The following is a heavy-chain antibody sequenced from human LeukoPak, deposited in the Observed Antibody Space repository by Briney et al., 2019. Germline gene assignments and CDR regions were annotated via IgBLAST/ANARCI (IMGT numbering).Heavy chain of an antibody. CDR2: ISTYNGNT. D-gene: IGHD3-22*01. CDR1: GYTFTSYG. CDR3: ARVGYDSSGYYSRWEDY. J-gene: IGHJ4*02. V-gene: IGHV1-18*01. Sequence: ASVKVSCKASGYTFTSYGINWVRQAPGQGLEWMGWISTYNGNTKYAQKLQGRVTMTTDTSTNTAYMELRSLRSDDTAVYYCARVGYDSSGYYSRWEDYWGQGTLVTVSS.